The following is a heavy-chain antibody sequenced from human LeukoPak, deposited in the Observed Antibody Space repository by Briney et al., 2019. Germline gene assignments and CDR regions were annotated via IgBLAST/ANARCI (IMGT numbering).Heavy chain of an antibody. D-gene: IGHD1-26*01. J-gene: IGHJ4*02. CDR1: GFTFSSYG. Sequence: GGSLRLSCAASGFTFSSYGMHWVRQAPGKGLEWVAVISYDGSNKYYADSVKGRLTISRDNSKNTLYLQMNSLRAEDTAVYYCAKYGSYYYFDYWGQGTLVTVSS. CDR2: ISYDGSNK. CDR3: AKYGSYYYFDY. V-gene: IGHV3-30*18.